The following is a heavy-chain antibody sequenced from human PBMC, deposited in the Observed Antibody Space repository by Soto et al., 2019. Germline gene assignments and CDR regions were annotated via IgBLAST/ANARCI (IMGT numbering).Heavy chain of an antibody. V-gene: IGHV5-10-1*01. D-gene: IGHD2-2*01. J-gene: IGHJ6*02. Sequence: PGESLKISCKGSGYSFTSYWISWVRQMPGKGLEWMGRIDPSDSYTNYSPSSQGHVTISADKSISTAYLQWSSLKASDTAMYYCARLGDIVVVPAAPPGYYYGMDVWGQGTTATVSS. CDR1: GYSFTSYW. CDR2: IDPSDSYT. CDR3: ARLGDIVVVPAAPPGYYYGMDV.